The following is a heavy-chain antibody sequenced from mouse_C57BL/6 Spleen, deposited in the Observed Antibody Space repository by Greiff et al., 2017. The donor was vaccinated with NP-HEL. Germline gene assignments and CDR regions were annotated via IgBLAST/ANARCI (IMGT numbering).Heavy chain of an antibody. Sequence: EVMLVESGGGLVKPGGSLKLSCAASGFTFSSYTMSWVRQTPEKRLEWVATISGGGGNTYYPDSVKGRFTISRDNAKNTLYLQMSSLRSEDTALYYCARKRNDYLDYWGQGTSVTVSS. CDR1: GFTFSSYT. CDR3: ARKRNDYLDY. V-gene: IGHV5-9*01. D-gene: IGHD2-4*01. CDR2: ISGGGGNT. J-gene: IGHJ4*01.